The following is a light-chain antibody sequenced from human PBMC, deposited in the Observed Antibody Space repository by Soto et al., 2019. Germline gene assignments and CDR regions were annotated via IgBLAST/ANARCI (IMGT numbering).Light chain of an antibody. CDR1: HSITTL. CDR2: EGS. V-gene: IGKV1-5*01. CDR3: QQYKTYSPYT. Sequence: DIEMTQSPSTLSASVGDRVTITCRASHSITTLLAWYQQKSGKAPRLLIYEGSTLQSGVPSRFSGTGSGTEFTLTISDLQPDDFATYYCQQYKTYSPYTFGQGTKVDIK. J-gene: IGKJ2*01.